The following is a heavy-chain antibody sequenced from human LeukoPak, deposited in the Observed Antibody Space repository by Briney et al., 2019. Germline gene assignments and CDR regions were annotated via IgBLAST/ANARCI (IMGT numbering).Heavy chain of an antibody. CDR3: ARSQGPYDY. J-gene: IGHJ4*02. V-gene: IGHV3-74*01. CDR1: GFTFSSYW. CDR2: INGDGSST. Sequence: GGSLRLSCAASGFTFSSYWMNWVCQAPGKGLVWVSRINGDGSSTNYADSVKGRFTISRDNAKNTLYLQLNSLRAEDTAIYYCARSQGPYDYWGQGTLVTVSS.